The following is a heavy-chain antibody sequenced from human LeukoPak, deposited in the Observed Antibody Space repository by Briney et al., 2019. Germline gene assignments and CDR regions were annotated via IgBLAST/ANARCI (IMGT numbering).Heavy chain of an antibody. J-gene: IGHJ4*02. D-gene: IGHD3-22*01. CDR2: ISSSGSTI. V-gene: IGHV3-48*04. CDR3: ARAGFYYDTSGYYFMY. Sequence: GGSLRLSCAASGFTFSSYHMNWVRQAPGKGLEWVSYISSSGSTIYYADSVRGRFTMSRDNPKNSLYLQMNSLRAEDTAVYYCARAGFYYDTSGYYFMYWGQGTLVTVSS. CDR1: GFTFSSYH.